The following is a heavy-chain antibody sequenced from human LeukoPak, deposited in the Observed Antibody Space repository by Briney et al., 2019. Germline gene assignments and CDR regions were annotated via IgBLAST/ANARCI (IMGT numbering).Heavy chain of an antibody. CDR2: FDPEDGET. CDR3: ARAVTIFEHTEDP. J-gene: IGHJ5*02. V-gene: IGHV1-24*01. CDR1: GYTLTELS. Sequence: ASVKVSCKVSGYTLTELSMHWVRQAPGKGLEWMGGFDPEDGETIYAQKLQGRVTMTTDTSTSTAYMELRSLRSDDTAVYYCARAVTIFEHTEDPWGQGTLVTVSS. D-gene: IGHD3-3*01.